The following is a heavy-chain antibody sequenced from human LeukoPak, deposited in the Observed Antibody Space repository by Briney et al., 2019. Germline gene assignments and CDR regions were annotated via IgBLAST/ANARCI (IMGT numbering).Heavy chain of an antibody. D-gene: IGHD4-17*01. Sequence: GGSLRLSCAASGFTFSSYWMSWVRQAPGKGLEWVANIKQDGSEKYYVDSVKGRFTISRDNAKNSLYLQMNSLRAEDTAVYYCARGGLSTYGDYFGVDYWRQGTLVTVSS. CDR2: IKQDGSEK. V-gene: IGHV3-7*01. CDR3: ARGGLSTYGDYFGVDY. J-gene: IGHJ4*02. CDR1: GFTFSSYW.